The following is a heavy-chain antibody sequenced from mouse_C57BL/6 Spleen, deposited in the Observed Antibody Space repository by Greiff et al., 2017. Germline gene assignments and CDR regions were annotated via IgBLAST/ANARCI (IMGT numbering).Heavy chain of an antibody. D-gene: IGHD2-2*01. Sequence: EVQLVESGGGLVKPGGSLKLSCAASGFTFSSYAMSWVRQTPEKRLEWVATISDGGSYTYYPDNVKGRFTISRDNAKNNLYLQMSHLKSEDTAMYYCARVYGYDRAWFAYWGQGTLVTVSA. CDR2: ISDGGSYT. CDR1: GFTFSSYA. V-gene: IGHV5-4*01. CDR3: ARVYGYDRAWFAY. J-gene: IGHJ3*01.